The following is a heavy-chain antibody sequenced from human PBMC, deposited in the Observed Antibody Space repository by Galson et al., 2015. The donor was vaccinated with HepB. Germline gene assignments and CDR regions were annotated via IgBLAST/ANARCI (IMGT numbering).Heavy chain of an antibody. CDR1: GFTVSSNY. V-gene: IGHV3-53*01. CDR3: AKGTPPGFHNPMGD. J-gene: IGHJ4*02. CDR2: IYSGGST. Sequence: SLRLSCAVSGFTVSSNYMSWVRQAPGKGLEWVSVIYSGGSTYYADSVKGRFTISRDNSKNTLYLQMNSLRAEDTAVYYCAKGTPPGFHNPMGDWGQGTLVTVSS. D-gene: IGHD1-14*01.